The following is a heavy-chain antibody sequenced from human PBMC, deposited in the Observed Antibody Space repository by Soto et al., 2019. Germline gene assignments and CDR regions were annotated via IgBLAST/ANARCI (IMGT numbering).Heavy chain of an antibody. Sequence: QVQLVQSGAEVKKPGSSVKVSCKSSGGTYSPYTINWVRQAPGQGLEWMGRIIPFLGVTNYGLKFQARVTITADKATNTAYMELRGLSFEDTAVYYCARDWESSVSTWSFVGLWGRGTLVPVSS. V-gene: IGHV1-69*02. CDR1: GGTYSPYT. J-gene: IGHJ4*02. CDR2: IIPFLGVT. D-gene: IGHD3-16*01. CDR3: ARDWESSVSTWSFVGL.